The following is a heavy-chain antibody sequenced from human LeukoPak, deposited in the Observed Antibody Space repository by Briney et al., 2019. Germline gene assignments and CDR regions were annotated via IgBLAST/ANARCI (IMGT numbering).Heavy chain of an antibody. CDR3: AKDGSAIAAAGMDWLDP. D-gene: IGHD6-13*01. CDR1: EFTFSSYG. J-gene: IGHJ5*02. V-gene: IGHV3-30*02. Sequence: GGSLRLSCAASEFTFSSYGMHWVRQAPGKGLEWVAFIRYDGSNKYYADSVKGRFTISRDNSKNTLYLQMNSLRAEDTAVYYCAKDGSAIAAAGMDWLDPWGQGTLVTVSS. CDR2: IRYDGSNK.